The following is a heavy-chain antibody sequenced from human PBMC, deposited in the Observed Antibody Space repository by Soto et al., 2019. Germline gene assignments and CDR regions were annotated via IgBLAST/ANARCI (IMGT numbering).Heavy chain of an antibody. D-gene: IGHD2-2*02. CDR1: GYSFTSYW. CDR3: ARLGYCTGTGCYTFDS. Sequence: GESLKISCQGSGYSFTSYWIGWVRQRPGKGLEWMGRINPSDSYTTYSPSFQGHVTISTDKSFSTAYLQWSGLKASDTAMYYCARLGYCTGTGCYTFDSWGQGTLVTVSS. CDR2: INPSDSYT. V-gene: IGHV5-10-1*01. J-gene: IGHJ4*02.